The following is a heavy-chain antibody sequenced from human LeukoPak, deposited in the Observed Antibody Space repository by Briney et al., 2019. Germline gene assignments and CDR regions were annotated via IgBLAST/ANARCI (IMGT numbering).Heavy chain of an antibody. CDR1: GDSVSSNSAA. D-gene: IGHD3-3*01. J-gene: IGHJ4*02. Sequence: SQTLSLTCAISGDSVSSNSAAWNWIRQSPSRGLEWLGRTYYRSKWYNDYAVSVKSRITINPDTSKNQFSLQLNSVTPEDTAVYYCARASYPTISFLPAPMPGEFDYWGQGTLVTVSS. CDR2: TYYRSKWYN. V-gene: IGHV6-1*01. CDR3: ARASYPTISFLPAPMPGEFDY.